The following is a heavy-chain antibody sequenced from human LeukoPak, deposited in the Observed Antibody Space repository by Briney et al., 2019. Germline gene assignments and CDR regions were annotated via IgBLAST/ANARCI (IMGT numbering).Heavy chain of an antibody. CDR3: ATAPTEDGDGSSPGY. CDR2: ISSSGSDT. J-gene: IGHJ4*02. D-gene: IGHD4-17*01. CDR1: RFTFRDHF. Sequence: PGGSLRLSCATSRFTFRDHFMSWIRQPPGKGLEYVSYISSSGSDTYYSDSVKGRFTVPRDNAKNSLFLQMNSLRAEDTAVYYCATAPTEDGDGSSPGYWGQGTLVTVSS. V-gene: IGHV3-11*04.